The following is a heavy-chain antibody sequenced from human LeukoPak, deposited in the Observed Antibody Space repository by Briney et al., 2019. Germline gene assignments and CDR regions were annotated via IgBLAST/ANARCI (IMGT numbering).Heavy chain of an antibody. CDR2: VYYSGST. J-gene: IGHJ2*01. CDR1: GGSVRSDSYY. D-gene: IGHD4-23*01. CDR3: ARVVRYPADWYFDL. Sequence: SETLSLTCTVSGGSVRSDSYYWSWIRQPPGKGLEWIGYVYYSGSTNYNPSLKSRVTISVDTSKNQFSLKLRSVTAADTAVYYCARVVRYPADWYFDLWGRGTLVTVSS. V-gene: IGHV4-61*01.